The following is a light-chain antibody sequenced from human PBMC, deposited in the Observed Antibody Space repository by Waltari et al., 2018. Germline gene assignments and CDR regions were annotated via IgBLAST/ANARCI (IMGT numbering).Light chain of an antibody. CDR2: DVS. Sequence: QSALTQPASVSGSPGQSITISCTGTSSDVGGYNYVSWYQQHPGKAPKLIIYDVSNRPAGVCNRGSGSRSGNTASLTISGLQTEDEADYYCISYTSSSTWVFGGGTKLTVL. CDR3: ISYTSSSTWV. V-gene: IGLV2-14*03. CDR1: SSDVGGYNY. J-gene: IGLJ3*02.